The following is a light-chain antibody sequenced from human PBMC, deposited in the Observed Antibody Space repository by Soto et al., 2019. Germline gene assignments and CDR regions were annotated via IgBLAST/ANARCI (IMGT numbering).Light chain of an antibody. CDR1: RSNIGAGFD. V-gene: IGLV1-40*01. Sequence: QSVLTQPPSVSGAPGQWVTISCTWSRSNIGAGFDVQWYQQLPGAAPKLLIFGDTNRPSGVPDRFSGSKSGTSASLAITGLQAEDEADYFCQSYDSSLNTVVFGGGTKVTVL. CDR3: QSYDSSLNTVV. J-gene: IGLJ2*01. CDR2: GDT.